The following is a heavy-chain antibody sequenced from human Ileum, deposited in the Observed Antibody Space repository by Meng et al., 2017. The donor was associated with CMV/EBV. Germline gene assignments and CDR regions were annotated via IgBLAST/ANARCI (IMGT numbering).Heavy chain of an antibody. CDR1: GGSVSGYY. CDR3: ERGRGYCSSTRCYNWFDP. D-gene: IGHD2-2*01. J-gene: IGHJ5*02. CDR2: INHSGST. V-gene: IGHV4-34*01. Sequence: SETLSLTCAVYGGSVSGYYCSWSRQPPGKGLEWIGKINHSGSTNYNPSLKTRFTIAVTTSKNQFSLKLSSVTVAETAVYSCERGRGYCSSTRCYNWFDPWGQGTLV.